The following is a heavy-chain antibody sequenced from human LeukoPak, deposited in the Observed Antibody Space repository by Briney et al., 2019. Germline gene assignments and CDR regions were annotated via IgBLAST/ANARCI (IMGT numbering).Heavy chain of an antibody. V-gene: IGHV3-66*01. D-gene: IGHD3-22*01. J-gene: IGHJ4*02. Sequence: GGSLRLSCAASGFTVSNYMSWVRQAPGKGLEWVSVIYSGGGAYYPNSVKGRFTISRDNSKNTLYLQMNSLRVEDTAVYYCASTSRDGNGHYWEWGQGTLVTVSS. CDR1: GFTVSNY. CDR2: IYSGGGA. CDR3: ASTSRDGNGHYWE.